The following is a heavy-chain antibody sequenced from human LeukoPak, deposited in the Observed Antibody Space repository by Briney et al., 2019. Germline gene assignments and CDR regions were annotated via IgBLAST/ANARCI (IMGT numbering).Heavy chain of an antibody. CDR1: GFTFSSYG. V-gene: IGHV3-23*01. D-gene: IGHD3-22*01. CDR3: ARGSYYDSSGSRAYDAFDI. J-gene: IGHJ3*02. CDR2: ISGSGGST. Sequence: GGSLRLSCAASGFTFSSYGMSWVRQAPGKGLEWVSAISGSGGSTYYADSVKGRFTISRDNSKNTLYLQMNSLRAEDTAVYYCARGSYYDSSGSRAYDAFDIWGQGTMVTVSS.